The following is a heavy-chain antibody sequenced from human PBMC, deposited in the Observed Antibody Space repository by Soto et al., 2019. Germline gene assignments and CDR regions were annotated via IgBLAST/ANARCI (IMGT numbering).Heavy chain of an antibody. CDR1: VYMFIYFF. D-gene: IGHD2-8*02. J-gene: IGHJ4*02. Sequence: XSVKVSCQTSVYMFIYFFLHWVRQAPGQGLEWMGWINPKKGDTNYAQKFQGRVTMTRDTSISMAYMELSGLNSGDTAVYYCARDDTGANFGYWGQGALVTVSS. CDR3: ARDDTGANFGY. CDR2: INPKKGDT. V-gene: IGHV1-2*02.